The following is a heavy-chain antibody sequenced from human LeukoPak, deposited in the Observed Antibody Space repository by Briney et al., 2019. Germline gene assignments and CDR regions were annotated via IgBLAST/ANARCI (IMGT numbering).Heavy chain of an antibody. CDR2: ISWNSGSI. D-gene: IGHD3-10*01. V-gene: IGHV3-9*01. CDR1: GFTFDDYA. Sequence: GRSLRLSCAASGFTFDDYAMHWVRQAPGKGLEWVSGISWNSGSIGYADSVKGRFTISRDNAKNSLYLQMNSLRAEDTALYYCAKGPHYYGSGSHYYSDYWGQGTLVTVSS. CDR3: AKGPHYYGSGSHYYSDY. J-gene: IGHJ4*02.